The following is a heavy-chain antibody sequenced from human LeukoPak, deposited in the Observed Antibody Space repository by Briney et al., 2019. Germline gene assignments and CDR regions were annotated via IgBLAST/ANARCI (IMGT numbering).Heavy chain of an antibody. CDR1: GFSFSGHW. Sequence: GGSLRLSCTASGFSFSGHWMHWARQLPGKGLVWVSRISPTGSTTSYADSVKGRFSISRDNSKNTLYLQMNNARVDDTAVYYCAKEVGYGSPYFDYWGQGTLVTVSS. V-gene: IGHV3-74*01. CDR3: AKEVGYGSPYFDY. J-gene: IGHJ4*02. D-gene: IGHD5-12*01. CDR2: ISPTGSTT.